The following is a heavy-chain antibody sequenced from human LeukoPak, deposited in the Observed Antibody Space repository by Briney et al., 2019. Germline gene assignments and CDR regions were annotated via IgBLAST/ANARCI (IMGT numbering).Heavy chain of an antibody. CDR2: IYYSGST. CDR3: ARLTHCSSTSCYGYYFDY. V-gene: IGHV4-39*01. Sequence: PSETLSLTCTVSGGSISSSSYYWGWIRQPPGKGLEWIVSIYYSGSTYYNPSLKSRVTISVDTSKNQFSLKLSFVTAADTAVYYCARLTHCSSTSCYGYYFDYWGQGTLVTVSS. D-gene: IGHD2-2*01. J-gene: IGHJ4*02. CDR1: GGSISSSSYY.